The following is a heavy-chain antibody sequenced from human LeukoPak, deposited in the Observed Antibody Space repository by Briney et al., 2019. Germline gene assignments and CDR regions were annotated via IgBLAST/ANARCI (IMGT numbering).Heavy chain of an antibody. V-gene: IGHV3-30*04. CDR1: GFAFSTYA. J-gene: IGHJ4*02. CDR2: ISSDGKNK. D-gene: IGHD2-8*01. Sequence: GGSLRLSCAASGFAFSTYAFHWVRQAPGTGLEWVAVISSDGKNKIYADSVKGRFTTSRDNSRNTLFLQMNGLTTEDTAVYYCARDPMADFDYWGQGTLVTVSS. CDR3: ARDPMADFDY.